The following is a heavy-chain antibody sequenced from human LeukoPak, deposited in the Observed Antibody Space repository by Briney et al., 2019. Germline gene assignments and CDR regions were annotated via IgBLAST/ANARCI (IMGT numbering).Heavy chain of an antibody. D-gene: IGHD4-17*01. V-gene: IGHV3-11*06. CDR1: GFTFSDYY. J-gene: IGHJ4*02. CDR2: ISRGSSYT. Sequence: PGGSLKLSCAASGFTFSDYYMSWIRQAPGKGLEWVAYISRGSSYTNYADSVKGRFTISRDNAKNSLYLQMNSLRAEDTAVYYCARGYDYGDLEIPLGYWGQGTPVTVSS. CDR3: ARGYDYGDLEIPLGY.